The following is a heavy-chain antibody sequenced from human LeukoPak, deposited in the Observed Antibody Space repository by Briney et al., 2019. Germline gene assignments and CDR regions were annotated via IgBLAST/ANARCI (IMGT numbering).Heavy chain of an antibody. D-gene: IGHD3-22*01. V-gene: IGHV3-23*01. J-gene: IGHJ4*02. CDR1: GFTFSSQA. CDR2: ISGDGGST. Sequence: GGSLRLSCAASGFTFSSQAMSWVRQAPGKGLEWVSAISGDGGSTYYGDYVKGRITISRDNSKNTLYLQMHSLRVEDTAVYYCARDRVRDSSSYYYAFDYWGQGTLVTVSS. CDR3: ARDRVRDSSSYYYAFDY.